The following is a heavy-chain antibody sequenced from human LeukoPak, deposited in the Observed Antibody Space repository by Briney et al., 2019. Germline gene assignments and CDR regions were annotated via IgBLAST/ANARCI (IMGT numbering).Heavy chain of an antibody. J-gene: IGHJ5*02. CDR1: GGSFSGYY. V-gene: IGHV4-34*01. CDR2: INPSGST. D-gene: IGHD2-2*02. CDR3: ASLYDRLPA. Sequence: PSQTLSLTCAVSGGSFSGYYWTWIRQPPGKGLEWIGEINPSGSTNYNPSLKSRVTISVDTSKNQFSLELSSVSAADTAVYYCASLYDRLPAWGQGTLVTVSS.